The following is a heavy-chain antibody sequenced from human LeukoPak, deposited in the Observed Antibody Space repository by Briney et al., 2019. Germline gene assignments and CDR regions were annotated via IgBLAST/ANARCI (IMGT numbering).Heavy chain of an antibody. CDR3: ARMVEYYDPLTGYSKPYSWFDP. V-gene: IGHV4-59*08. CDR2: LYYSGST. CDR1: NGSINSYY. Sequence: SETLSLTCTVSNGSINSYYWGWIRQPPGKELEWIGHLYYSGSTNYNPSLKSRVTISADTSKNQFSLKLSSVTAADTAVYYCARMVEYYDPLTGYSKPYSWFDPWGQGTLVTVSS. J-gene: IGHJ5*02. D-gene: IGHD3-9*01.